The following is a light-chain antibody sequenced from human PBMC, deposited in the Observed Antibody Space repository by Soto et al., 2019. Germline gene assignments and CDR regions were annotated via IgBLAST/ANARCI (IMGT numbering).Light chain of an antibody. CDR2: GAS. J-gene: IGKJ1*01. Sequence: EILLTQSPATLSLSPGERATLSCRASQIVTNYLAWCQQRPGQAPRLLIYGASSRATGIPDRFSGSGSGTDFTLTISRLEPEDSAVYFCQHYSSQTFGQGTKVDIK. CDR1: QIVTNY. V-gene: IGKV3-20*01. CDR3: QHYSSQT.